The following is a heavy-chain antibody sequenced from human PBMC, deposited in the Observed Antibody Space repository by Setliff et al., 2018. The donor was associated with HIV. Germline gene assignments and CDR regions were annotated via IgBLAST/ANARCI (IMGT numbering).Heavy chain of an antibody. CDR2: LYYSGNT. Sequence: SETLSLTCAVYGGSFSSYYWGWIRQVPGKGLEWIESLYYSGNTYYNPSLKSRVTISADKSKNQFSLKLSSVTAADTAVYYCARQPYPHLYYYMDVWGKGTTVTVSS. V-gene: IGHV4-39*01. CDR3: ARQPYPHLYYYMDV. CDR1: GGSFSSYY. J-gene: IGHJ6*03.